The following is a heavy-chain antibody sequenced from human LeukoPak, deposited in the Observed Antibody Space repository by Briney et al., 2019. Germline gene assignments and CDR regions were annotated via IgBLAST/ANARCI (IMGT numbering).Heavy chain of an antibody. CDR1: GFTFSSFS. J-gene: IGHJ4*02. Sequence: GGSLRLSCAASGFTFSSFSMNWVRQAPGKGLGWISYISSSSSSTYYADSVKGRFTISRDNAKNSLYLQMNSLRAEDTAVYYCARVIGSYGDSAYWGQGTLVTVSS. CDR2: ISSSSSST. V-gene: IGHV3-48*04. D-gene: IGHD4-17*01. CDR3: ARVIGSYGDSAY.